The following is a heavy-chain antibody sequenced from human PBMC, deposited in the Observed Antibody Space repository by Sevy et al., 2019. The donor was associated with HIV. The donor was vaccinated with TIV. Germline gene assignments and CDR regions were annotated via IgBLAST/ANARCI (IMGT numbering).Heavy chain of an antibody. D-gene: IGHD3-22*01. CDR2: FYYTGNS. CDR1: GGSITSHY. V-gene: IGHV4-59*11. Sequence: SETLSLTCSVPGGSITSHYWSWIRQPPGKGLEFIGYFYYTGNSDYNPSLKSRVTMSADTSKNQFFLKLSSVTAADTAVYYCARLPSPYYDATGDLIREYFFQFWGRGILVTVSS. J-gene: IGHJ4*02. CDR3: ARLPSPYYDATGDLIREYFFQF.